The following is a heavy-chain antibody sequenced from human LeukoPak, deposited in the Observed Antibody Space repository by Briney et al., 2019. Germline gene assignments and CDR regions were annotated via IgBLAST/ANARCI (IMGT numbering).Heavy chain of an antibody. CDR1: GGSIGSYY. V-gene: IGHV4-59*01. D-gene: IGHD1-26*01. J-gene: IGHJ4*02. CDR3: AGGTYYYFDY. CDR2: VYYSGSA. Sequence: SETLSLTCTVSGGSIGSYYWSWIRQPPGKGVEWIGYVYYSGSAHYNPSLKSRVTISVDTSKNQFSLKVGSVTAADTAIYYCAGGTYYYFDYWGQGTQVTVSS.